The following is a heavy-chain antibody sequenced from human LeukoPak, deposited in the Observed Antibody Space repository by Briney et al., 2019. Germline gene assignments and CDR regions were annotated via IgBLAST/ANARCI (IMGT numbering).Heavy chain of an antibody. CDR2: INPNSGGT. Sequence: ASVKVSCKASGGTFSSYAISWVRQTPGQGLEWMGRINPNSGGTNYAQRFQGRVTMTRDTSISTAYMELSRLRSDDTAVYYCARGRLVYVELGLRFDYWGQGTLVTVSS. D-gene: IGHD1-7*01. CDR3: ARGRLVYVELGLRFDY. J-gene: IGHJ4*02. V-gene: IGHV1-2*06. CDR1: GGTFSSYA.